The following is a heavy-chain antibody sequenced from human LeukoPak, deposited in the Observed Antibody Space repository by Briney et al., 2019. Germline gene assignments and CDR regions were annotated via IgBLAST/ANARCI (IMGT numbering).Heavy chain of an antibody. D-gene: IGHD2-2*01. CDR3: ARGPYCSSTSCYQGWFDP. J-gene: IGHJ5*02. CDR2: IYYSGST. Sequence: SETLSLTCTVSGGSISSYYWSWIRQPPGKGLEWIGYIYYSGSTNYNPSLKSRLTISVDTSKNQFSLKLSSVTAADTAVYYCARGPYCSSTSCYQGWFDPWGQGTLVTVSS. V-gene: IGHV4-59*01. CDR1: GGSISSYY.